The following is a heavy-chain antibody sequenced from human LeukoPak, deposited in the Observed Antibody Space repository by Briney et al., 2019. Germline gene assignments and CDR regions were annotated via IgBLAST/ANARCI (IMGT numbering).Heavy chain of an antibody. Sequence: GASVKVSCKASGYTFTGYYMHWVRQAPGQGLEWMGWINPNSGGTNYAQKFQGRVTMTRDTSISTAYMELSRLRSDDTAVYYCALITMVRGVIIQGPYYFDYWGQGTLVTVSS. V-gene: IGHV1-2*02. CDR1: GYTFTGYY. J-gene: IGHJ4*02. CDR2: INPNSGGT. D-gene: IGHD3-10*01. CDR3: ALITMVRGVIIQGPYYFDY.